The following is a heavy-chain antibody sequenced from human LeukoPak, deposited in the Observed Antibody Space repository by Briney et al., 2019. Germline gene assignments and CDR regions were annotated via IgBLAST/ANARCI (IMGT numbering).Heavy chain of an antibody. CDR1: GFTFSSYS. CDR2: ISSSSSYI. V-gene: IGHV3-21*04. Sequence: PGGSLRLSCAASGFTFSSYSMNWVRQAPGKGLEWVSSISSSSSYIYYADSVKGRFTISRDNAKNSLYLQMNNLRAEDTAVYYCARDFMGLSDYDRSGYYFYWGQGSLVTVSS. D-gene: IGHD3-22*01. CDR3: ARDFMGLSDYDRSGYYFY. J-gene: IGHJ4*02.